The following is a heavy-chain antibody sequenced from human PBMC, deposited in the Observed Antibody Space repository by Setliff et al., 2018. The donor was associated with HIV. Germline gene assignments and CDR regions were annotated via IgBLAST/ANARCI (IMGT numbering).Heavy chain of an antibody. CDR2: IYYSGSI. Sequence: SETLSLTCSVSGGSISSSSDYWGWIRQPPGKGLEWIGSIYYSGSIYYNPSLKSLVTISVDTPNNHFSLRLSSVTAADKALYYCARQNSGWGVGLYYFDYWGQGTLVTVSS. D-gene: IGHD6-19*01. J-gene: IGHJ4*02. CDR3: ARQNSGWGVGLYYFDY. V-gene: IGHV4-39*01. CDR1: GGSISSSSDY.